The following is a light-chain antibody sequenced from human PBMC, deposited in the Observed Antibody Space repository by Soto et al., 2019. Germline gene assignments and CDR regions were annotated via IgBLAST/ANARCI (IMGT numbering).Light chain of an antibody. J-gene: IGKJ3*01. CDR1: QSIGSY. CDR3: QQRSTWPPFS. CDR2: DAS. Sequence: EIVLTQSPATLSLSLGERATLSFRSSQSIGSYLAWYQHKLGQPPRLLIYDASNRATGIPVRFSGSGSGTDFTLTISSLEPEDFAVYYCQQRSTWPPFSFGPGTKVHIK. V-gene: IGKV3-11*01.